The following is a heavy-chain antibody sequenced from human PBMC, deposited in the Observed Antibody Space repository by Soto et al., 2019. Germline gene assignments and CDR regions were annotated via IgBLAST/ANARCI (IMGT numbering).Heavy chain of an antibody. CDR1: VFTFSRYA. J-gene: IGHJ4*02. Sequence: AGSLRLSRAASVFTFSRYAMSWLRQAPGKGLKWVSVISGSSAGTYYADPVKGRFTIARDNSKNTVYLQMNSLRAEDTAIYYFEKSARPGYTDSTVESWGQGTLVTVSS. CDR3: EKSARPGYTDSTVES. V-gene: IGHV3-23*01. CDR2: ISGSSAGT. D-gene: IGHD5-12*01.